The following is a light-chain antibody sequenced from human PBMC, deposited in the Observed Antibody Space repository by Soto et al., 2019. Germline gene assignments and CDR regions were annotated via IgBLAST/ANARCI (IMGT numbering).Light chain of an antibody. V-gene: IGKV1-8*01. CDR2: AAS. Sequence: AIRMTQSPSSLSASTGDTVTISCRASEDVSNYLAWYQQKPGKAPKLLIYAASSLQSGVPSRFSGSGSGTDFTLTIRSLQSEDFATYYCQHCDSYPPFTFGPGTK. CDR3: QHCDSYPPFT. CDR1: EDVSNY. J-gene: IGKJ3*01.